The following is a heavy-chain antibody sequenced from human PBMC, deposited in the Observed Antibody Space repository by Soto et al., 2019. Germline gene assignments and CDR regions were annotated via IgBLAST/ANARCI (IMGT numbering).Heavy chain of an antibody. Sequence: PSETLSLTCSVSGDSISNLDYFWAWIRQPPGQALEYIGYIYKSSTTYYNPSFESRVAISVDPSKSQFPLNVTSVTAADTAVYFCARGRYCLTGRCFPNWFDSWGQGALVTVSS. V-gene: IGHV4-30-4*01. CDR3: ARGRYCLTGRCFPNWFDS. CDR1: GDSISNLDYF. D-gene: IGHD7-27*01. CDR2: IYKSSTT. J-gene: IGHJ5*01.